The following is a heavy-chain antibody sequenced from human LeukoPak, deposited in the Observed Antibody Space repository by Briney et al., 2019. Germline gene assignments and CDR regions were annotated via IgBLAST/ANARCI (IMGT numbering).Heavy chain of an antibody. CDR3: ARDLHRVVVRGVPHYYYYMDV. CDR2: IIPIFGTA. J-gene: IGHJ6*03. V-gene: IGHV1-18*04. Sequence: ASVKVSCKASGYTFTSYYMHWVRQAPGQGLEWMGGIIPIFGTANYAQKLQGRVTMTTDTSTSTAYMELRSLRSDDTAVYYCARDLHRVVVRGVPHYYYYMDVWGKGTTVTISS. CDR1: GYTFTSYY. D-gene: IGHD3-10*01.